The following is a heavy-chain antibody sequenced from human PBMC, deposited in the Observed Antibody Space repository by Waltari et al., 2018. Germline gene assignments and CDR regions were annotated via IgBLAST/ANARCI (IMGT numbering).Heavy chain of an antibody. Sequence: QVHLQESGPGLVKPSETLSLTCDVSSYSITSGYYWGWIRQPPGKGLEWLGGIYHRGDTYYNPSRRSRVTISVDTSKNQFSLRLRSVTAADTAIYFCAREDGLRIDYWGQGALVTVSS. V-gene: IGHV4-38-2*02. CDR3: AREDGLRIDY. CDR1: SYSITSGYY. J-gene: IGHJ4*02. CDR2: IYHRGDT. D-gene: IGHD2-21*02.